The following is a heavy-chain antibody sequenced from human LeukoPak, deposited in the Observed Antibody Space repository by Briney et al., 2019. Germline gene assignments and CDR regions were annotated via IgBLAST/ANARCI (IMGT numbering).Heavy chain of an antibody. J-gene: IGHJ4*02. CDR2: INSDGSST. Sequence: GGSLRLSCAASGFTFSNYWMHWVRQAPGKGLVWVSRINSDGSSTSYADSVKGRFTISRDNAKNTLYLQMNSLRAEDTAVYYCARGVPPRPAAGTGTEEVLDYWGQGTLVTVSS. D-gene: IGHD6-13*01. V-gene: IGHV3-74*01. CDR1: GFTFSNYW. CDR3: ARGVPPRPAAGTGTEEVLDY.